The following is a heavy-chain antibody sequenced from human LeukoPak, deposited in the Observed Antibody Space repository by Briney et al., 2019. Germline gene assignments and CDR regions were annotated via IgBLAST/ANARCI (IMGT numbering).Heavy chain of an antibody. CDR2: INAGNGNT. J-gene: IGHJ6*02. D-gene: IGHD2-2*01. V-gene: IGHV1-3*01. CDR3: GVVPAATLGHYYYYGMDV. CDR1: GYTFTSYA. Sequence: GASVKVSCKASGYTFTSYAMHWVRQAPGQRLEWMGWINAGNGNTKYSQKFQGRVTITRDTSASTAYMELSSLRSEDTAVYYCGVVPAATLGHYYYYGMDVWGQGTTVTVSS.